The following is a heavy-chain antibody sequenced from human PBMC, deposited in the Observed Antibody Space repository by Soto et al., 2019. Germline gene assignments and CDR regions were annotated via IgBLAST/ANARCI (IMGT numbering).Heavy chain of an antibody. CDR3: ARGPGGPDGPGDY. CDR1: GYTFTSYA. Sequence: QVQLVQSGAEVKKPGASVKVSCKASGYTFTSYAMHWLRKAPGQRLEWMGWINGGNGNTKYSQKFPGRVTLTRDTSASTAYMELSSVRSEDTAVYYCARGPGGPDGPGDYWGQGTLVTVSS. J-gene: IGHJ4*02. D-gene: IGHD2-15*01. V-gene: IGHV1-3*01. CDR2: INGGNGNT.